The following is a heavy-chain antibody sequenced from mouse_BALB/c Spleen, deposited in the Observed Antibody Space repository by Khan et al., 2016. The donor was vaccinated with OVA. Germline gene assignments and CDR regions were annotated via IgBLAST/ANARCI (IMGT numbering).Heavy chain of an antibody. CDR3: ARAYYGNYREAMDY. V-gene: IGHV2-6-7*01. J-gene: IGHJ4*01. CDR2: IWGDGST. CDR1: GFSLTGYG. D-gene: IGHD2-10*01. Sequence: QVQLKESGPGLVAPSQSLSITCTVSGFSLTGYGVNWVRQPPGKGLEWLGMIWGDGSTDYNSVLKSRLSISKDNSKSQVFLKMNSLQTDDTARYYCARAYYGNYREAMDYWGQGTSVTVS.